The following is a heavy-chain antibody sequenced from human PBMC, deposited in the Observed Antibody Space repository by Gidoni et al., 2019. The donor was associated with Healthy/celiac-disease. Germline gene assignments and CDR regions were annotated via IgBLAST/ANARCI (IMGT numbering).Heavy chain of an antibody. V-gene: IGHV3-30-3*01. D-gene: IGHD1-26*01. CDR3: ASDMALEVGATGLDY. CDR2: ISYDGSNK. Sequence: QVQLVESGGGVVQPGRSLRLSGAASGFTFSSYAMHWVRQAPGKGLEWVAVISYDGSNKYYADSVKGRFTISRDNSKNTLYLQMNSLRAEDTAVYYCASDMALEVGATGLDYWGQGTLVTVSS. J-gene: IGHJ4*02. CDR1: GFTFSSYA.